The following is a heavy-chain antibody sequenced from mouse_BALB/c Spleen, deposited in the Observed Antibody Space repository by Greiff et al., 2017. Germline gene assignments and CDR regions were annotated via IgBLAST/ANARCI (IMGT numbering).Heavy chain of an antibody. CDR2: IWTGGGT. CDR1: GFSLTSYD. CDR3: VRDDVHYYGSSYNY. D-gene: IGHD1-1*01. Sequence: VQLVESGPGLVAPSQSLSITCTVSGFSLTSYDISWIRQPPGKGLEWLGVIWTGGGTNYNSAFMSRLSISKDNSKSQVFLKMNSLQTDDTAIYYCVRDDVHYYGSSYNYWGQGTTLTVSS. V-gene: IGHV2-9-2*01. J-gene: IGHJ2*01.